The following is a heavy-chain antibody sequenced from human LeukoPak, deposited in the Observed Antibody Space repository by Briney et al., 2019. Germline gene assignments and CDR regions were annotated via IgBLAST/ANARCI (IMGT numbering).Heavy chain of an antibody. CDR2: LSHDGAKK. CDR3: ARIGYSSSSNDY. J-gene: IGHJ4*02. CDR1: GFTFSSHA. V-gene: IGHV3-30-3*01. Sequence: HPGGSLRLSCAASGFTFSSHAMHWVRQAPGKGLEWVAVLSHDGAKKYYADSVKGRFTISRDNAKNSLYLQMNGLRVEDTALYYCARIGYSSSSNDYWGQGTLVTVSS. D-gene: IGHD6-6*01.